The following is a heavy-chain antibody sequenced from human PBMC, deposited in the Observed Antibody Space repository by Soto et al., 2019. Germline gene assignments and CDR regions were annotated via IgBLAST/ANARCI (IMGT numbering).Heavy chain of an antibody. Sequence: ASVKVSCKASGYTFTSYDINWVRQATGQGLEWMGWMNPNSGNTGYAQKFQGRVTMTRNTSISTAYMELSSLRSEDTAVYYCARGRGVRGVSHDAFDIWGQGTMVTVSS. CDR3: ARGRGVRGVSHDAFDI. CDR2: MNPNSGNT. D-gene: IGHD3-10*01. J-gene: IGHJ3*02. CDR1: GYTFTSYD. V-gene: IGHV1-8*01.